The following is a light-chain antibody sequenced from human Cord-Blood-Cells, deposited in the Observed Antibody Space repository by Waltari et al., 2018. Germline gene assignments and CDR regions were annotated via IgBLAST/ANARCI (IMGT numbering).Light chain of an antibody. CDR1: QSVLYSSNNKNY. V-gene: IGKV4-1*01. Sequence: DIVMTQSPDSLAASLGERATINCKSSQSVLYSSNNKNYLAWYQQKPGQPPKLLIYWASTRESGVPDRFSGSGSGTDFTLTISSLQAEDVAVYYCQQYCSTPRTFGQGTKVEIK. CDR3: QQYCSTPRT. J-gene: IGKJ1*01. CDR2: WAS.